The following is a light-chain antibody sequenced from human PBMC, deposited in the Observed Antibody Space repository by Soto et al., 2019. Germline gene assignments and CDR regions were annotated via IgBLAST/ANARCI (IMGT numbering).Light chain of an antibody. CDR3: SSYTSSSTLEV. CDR2: EVS. J-gene: IGLJ1*01. V-gene: IGLV2-14*01. Sequence: QSALTQPASVSGSPGQSITISCTGTSSDVGGYNYVSWYQQHPGKAPKLMIYEVSNRPSGVSNRFSGSKSGNTASLTISGLQAEDEADYYCSSYTSSSTLEVFGNGTKVNVL. CDR1: SSDVGGYNY.